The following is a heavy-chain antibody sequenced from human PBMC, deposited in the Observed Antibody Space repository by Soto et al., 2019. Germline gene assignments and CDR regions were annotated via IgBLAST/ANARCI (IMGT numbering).Heavy chain of an antibody. V-gene: IGHV1-69*12. D-gene: IGHD1-26*01. CDR3: AKNVGPDSYYGMDV. CDR2: IIPIFGTA. J-gene: IGHJ6*02. CDR1: GGTFSSYA. Sequence: QVQLVRSGAKVKKHGSSVKVSCKASGGTFSSYAISWVRQAPGQVLEWLGGIIPIFGTANYAQKFQGRVTITADESTSTAYMELSSLRAEDTAVYDCAKNVGPDSYYGMDVWGQGTTVTVSS.